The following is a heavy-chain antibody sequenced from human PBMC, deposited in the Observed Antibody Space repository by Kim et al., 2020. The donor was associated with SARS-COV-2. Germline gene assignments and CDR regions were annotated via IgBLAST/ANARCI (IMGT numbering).Heavy chain of an antibody. Sequence: SETLSLTCAVLGGSFSDFSWTWIRQSSGKGLEWIGEINQSGSTNYNPSLKSRVTISLDTSRNQFSLKVTSVTAADTAIYYCARGRVGVVPSPVLGLGPFWKYHYMDVWGKGATVTVS. D-gene: IGHD3-3*01. CDR1: GGSFSDFS. CDR3: ARGRVGVVPSPVLGLGPFWKYHYMDV. J-gene: IGHJ6*03. CDR2: INQSGST. V-gene: IGHV4-34*01.